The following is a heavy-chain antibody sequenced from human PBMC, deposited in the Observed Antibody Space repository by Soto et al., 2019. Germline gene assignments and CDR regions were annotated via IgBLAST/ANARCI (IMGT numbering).Heavy chain of an antibody. J-gene: IGHJ3*02. Sequence: QVQLVESGGGVVQPRRSLRLSCAATGFTFSSHAMHWVRQAPGKGLEWVALIWYDGSNKYDADAVKGRFTISRDNSKNTLYLQMDSLRVEDTAVYYCAKDGGDALRAMVRGAIMNAFDIWGQGTMVTVSS. CDR1: GFTFSSHA. V-gene: IGHV3-33*06. CDR3: AKDGGDALRAMVRGAIMNAFDI. D-gene: IGHD3-10*01. CDR2: IWYDGSNK.